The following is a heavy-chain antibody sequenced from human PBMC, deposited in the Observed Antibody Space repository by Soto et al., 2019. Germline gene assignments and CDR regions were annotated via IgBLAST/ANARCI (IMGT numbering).Heavy chain of an antibody. Sequence: SAKGSCKTSGGTFSSYAISWVRQAPGQGLECMGGIIPIFGTANYAQKFQGRVTITADESTSTAYMELSSLRSEDTAVYYCARLLTAGSFDPWGQGTLVTVSS. V-gene: IGHV1-69*01. CDR3: ARLLTAGSFDP. CDR2: IIPIFGTA. J-gene: IGHJ5*02. D-gene: IGHD3-9*01. CDR1: GGTFSSYA.